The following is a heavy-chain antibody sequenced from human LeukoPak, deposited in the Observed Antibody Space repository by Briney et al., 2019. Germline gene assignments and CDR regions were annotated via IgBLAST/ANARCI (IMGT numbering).Heavy chain of an antibody. CDR2: INPDNGGA. CDR1: GYTFIGKF. D-gene: IGHD4-11*01. V-gene: IGHV1-2*06. J-gene: IGHJ4*02. CDR3: ARGEDYSHDY. Sequence: ASVKVSCKASGYTFIGKFIHWVRQAPGQGLEWVGRINPDNGGATFAQKFQGRVTMTRDTSISTVSMELNRLTSDDTAIYYCARGEDYSHDYWGQETLVTVSS.